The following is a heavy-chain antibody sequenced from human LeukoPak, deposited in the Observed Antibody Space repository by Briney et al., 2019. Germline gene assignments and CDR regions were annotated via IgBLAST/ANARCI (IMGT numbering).Heavy chain of an antibody. V-gene: IGHV3-30*02. Sequence: GGSLRLSCAASGFIFSNYAMQWVRQAPGKGLEWVAFIRYDGSNKYYADSVKGRFTISRDNSKSTLYLQMNSLRAEDTAVYYCAKGTYYYDSSGYSSEYFQHWGQGTLVTVSS. CDR2: IRYDGSNK. CDR1: GFIFSNYA. D-gene: IGHD3-22*01. J-gene: IGHJ1*01. CDR3: AKGTYYYDSSGYSSEYFQH.